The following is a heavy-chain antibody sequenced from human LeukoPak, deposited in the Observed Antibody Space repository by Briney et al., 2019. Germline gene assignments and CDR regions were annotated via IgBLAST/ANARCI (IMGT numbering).Heavy chain of an antibody. CDR3: VRDFSRYGDFDY. J-gene: IGHJ4*02. CDR2: INPSGGST. CDR1: GYTFTSYY. D-gene: IGHD4-17*01. Sequence: ASVKVSCKASGYTFTSYYMHWVRQAPGQGLEWMGIINPSGGSTSYAQKFQGRVTMTRDTSTSTVYMELSSLRSEDTAVYYCVRDFSRYGDFDYWGQGTLVTVSS. V-gene: IGHV1-46*01.